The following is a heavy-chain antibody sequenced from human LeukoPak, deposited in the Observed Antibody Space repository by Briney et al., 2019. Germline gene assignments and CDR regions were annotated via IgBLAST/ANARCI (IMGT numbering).Heavy chain of an antibody. Sequence: GESLKISCKGSGYSFTSYWTGWVRQMPGKGLKWMGIIYPGDSDTRYSPSFQGQVTISADKSIGTAYLQWSSLKASDTAMYYCARHSIPYDTSTYRYYFDYWGQGTLVTVSS. D-gene: IGHD2/OR15-2a*01. J-gene: IGHJ4*02. CDR3: ARHSIPYDTSTYRYYFDY. V-gene: IGHV5-51*01. CDR1: GYSFTSYW. CDR2: IYPGDSDT.